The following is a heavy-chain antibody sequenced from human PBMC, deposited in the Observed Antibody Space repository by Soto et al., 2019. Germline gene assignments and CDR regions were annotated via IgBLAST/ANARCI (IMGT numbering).Heavy chain of an antibody. CDR1: GGSISSYY. CDR2: IYYSGST. V-gene: IGHV4-59*12. Sequence: SETLSLTCTVSGGSISSYYWSWIRQPPGKRLEWIGYIYYSGSTNYNPSLKSRVTISVDTSKNQFSLKLSSVTAADTAVYFCAREGNLGRWIQPLDSWGQGTLVTVSS. J-gene: IGHJ4*02. D-gene: IGHD2-2*03. CDR3: AREGNLGRWIQPLDS.